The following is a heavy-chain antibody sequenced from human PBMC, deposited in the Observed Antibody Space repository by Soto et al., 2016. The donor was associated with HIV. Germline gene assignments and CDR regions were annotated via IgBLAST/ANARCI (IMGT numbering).Heavy chain of an antibody. CDR1: GYSVNNGYF. V-gene: IGHV4-38-2*01. Sequence: QVQVQESGPGLVKPSETLSLTCAVSGYSVNNGYFWGWIRQPPGKGLEWIGSIYHSGGAYYNPSLKSRVSISVDTSKNQFSLKLSSVTAADTAVYYCARAETYSSSWSYYYMDVWGKGDHGHRLL. D-gene: IGHD6-13*01. J-gene: IGHJ6*03. CDR3: ARAETYSSSWSYYYMDV. CDR2: IYHSGGA.